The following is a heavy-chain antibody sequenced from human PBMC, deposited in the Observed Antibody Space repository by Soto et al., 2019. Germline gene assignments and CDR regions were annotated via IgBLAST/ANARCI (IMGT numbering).Heavy chain of an antibody. J-gene: IGHJ4*02. CDR3: ARTSTFDY. CDR2: ISWNSGSI. Sequence: EVQLVESGGGLVQPGRSLRLSCAASGFTIDDYAMHWVRQAPGKGLEWVSGISWNSGSIGYADSVKGRFSISRDNAKKSLYLQMNSLRAEDTAVYYCARTSTFDYGGQGILVTVSS. CDR1: GFTIDDYA. V-gene: IGHV3-9*01.